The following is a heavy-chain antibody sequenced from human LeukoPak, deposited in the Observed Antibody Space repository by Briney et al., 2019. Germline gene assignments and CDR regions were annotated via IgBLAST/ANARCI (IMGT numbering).Heavy chain of an antibody. CDR3: AREAHGDYFYP. D-gene: IGHD4-17*01. Sequence: ASVKVSCKASGYTFTSYYMHWVRQAPGQALEWMGLINPTGDSTGYAQKFQGRVTITADKSTSTAYMELSSLRSEDTAVYYCAREAHGDYFYPWGQGTLVTVSS. J-gene: IGHJ5*02. V-gene: IGHV1-46*01. CDR1: GYTFTSYY. CDR2: INPTGDST.